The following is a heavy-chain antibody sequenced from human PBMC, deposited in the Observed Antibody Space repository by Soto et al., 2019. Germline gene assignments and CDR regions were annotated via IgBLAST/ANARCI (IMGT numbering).Heavy chain of an antibody. D-gene: IGHD5-12*01. CDR1: GYTFTGSS. J-gene: IGHJ6*02. CDR3: ARPSPTSGMDV. Sequence: ASVKVSCMASGYTFTGSSMHLVRQAPGQGLEWMGWINPNSGDTNNAQKVQGRVTMTRDTSISTAYMELSRLRSDDTAVYYCARPSPTSGMDVWGQGTTVTVSS. CDR2: INPNSGDT. V-gene: IGHV1-2*02.